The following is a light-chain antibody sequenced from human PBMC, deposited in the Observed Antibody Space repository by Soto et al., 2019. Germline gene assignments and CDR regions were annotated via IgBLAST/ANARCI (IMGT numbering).Light chain of an antibody. CDR1: QSVSSSY. J-gene: IGKJ3*01. V-gene: IGKV3-20*01. CDR3: QQYGHT. CDR2: VAS. Sequence: EIVLTQSPGTLSLSPGERATLSCRASQSVSSSYLAWYQQKPGQAPRLVNYVASSRDTGIPDRFSGSGSGTDFTLTISRLEPEAFAVYYCQQYGHTFGPGTKVDIK.